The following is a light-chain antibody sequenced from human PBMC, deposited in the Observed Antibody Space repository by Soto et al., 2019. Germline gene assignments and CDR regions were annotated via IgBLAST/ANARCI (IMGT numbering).Light chain of an antibody. CDR3: QQYGSSPPWT. J-gene: IGKJ1*01. V-gene: IGKV3-20*01. CDR2: GAS. Sequence: EIVLTQSPGTLSLSPGERATLSCRASQSVSSSYLAWYQQKPGQAPRLLIYGASSKATGNPDRFSGSGSGTDFTLTTSRLEPEDFAVYYCQQYGSSPPWTFGQGTKVEIK. CDR1: QSVSSSY.